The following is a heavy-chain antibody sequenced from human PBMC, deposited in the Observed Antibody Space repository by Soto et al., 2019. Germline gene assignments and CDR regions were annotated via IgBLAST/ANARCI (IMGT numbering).Heavy chain of an antibody. CDR1: GGSISSGGYY. D-gene: IGHD2-15*01. CDR3: ARDVRRSVIGGYYYYGMDV. J-gene: IGHJ6*02. CDR2: IYYSGST. V-gene: IGHV4-31*03. Sequence: QVQLQESGPGLVKPSQTLSLTCTVSGGSISSGGYYWSWIRQHPGKGLEWIGYIYYSGSTYYNPSLMSRVTISVDTSKNQFSLKLSSVTAADTAVYYCARDVRRSVIGGYYYYGMDVWGQGTTVTVSS.